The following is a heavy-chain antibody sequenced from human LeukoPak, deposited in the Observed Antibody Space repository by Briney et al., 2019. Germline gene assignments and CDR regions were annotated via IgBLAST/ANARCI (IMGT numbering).Heavy chain of an antibody. D-gene: IGHD5-12*01. CDR3: ARVIGYSGYDAFDY. CDR1: GGSTSSYY. J-gene: IGHJ4*02. CDR2: IYYSGST. Sequence: PSETLSLTCTVSGGSTSSYYWSWIRQPPGKGLEWIGYIYYSGSTNYNPSLKSRVTISVDTSKNQFSLKLSSVTAADTAVYYCARVIGYSGYDAFDYWGQGTLVTVSS. V-gene: IGHV4-59*01.